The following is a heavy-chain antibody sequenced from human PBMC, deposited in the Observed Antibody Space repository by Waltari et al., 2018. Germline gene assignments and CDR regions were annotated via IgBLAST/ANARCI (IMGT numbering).Heavy chain of an antibody. CDR2: IRQDGSNE. D-gene: IGHD7-27*01. V-gene: IGHV3-30*02. J-gene: IGHJ4*02. Sequence: QVQVVESGGGVVQPGGSLRLSCAVSGFIFSSYGMHWVRQAPGKGLEWGGVIRQDGSNEYYPDSVKGRFTIYRDNSKNTLYLQMNSLRVEDSAVYYCAKVASGHWGFADSWGQGTLVTVSS. CDR1: GFIFSSYG. CDR3: AKVASGHWGFADS.